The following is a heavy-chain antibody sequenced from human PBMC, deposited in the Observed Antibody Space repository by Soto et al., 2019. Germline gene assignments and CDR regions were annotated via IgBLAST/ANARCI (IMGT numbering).Heavy chain of an antibody. CDR1: GGTFSSYA. CDR3: ARDRDGGYSSSSGPFDY. J-gene: IGHJ4*02. D-gene: IGHD6-6*01. Sequence: SVKVSCKASGGTFSSYAISWVRQAPGQGLEWMGGIIPIFGTANYAQKFQGRVTITADESTSTAYMELSSLRSEDTAVYYCARDRDGGYSSSSGPFDYWGQGTLVTVSS. CDR2: IIPIFGTA. V-gene: IGHV1-69*13.